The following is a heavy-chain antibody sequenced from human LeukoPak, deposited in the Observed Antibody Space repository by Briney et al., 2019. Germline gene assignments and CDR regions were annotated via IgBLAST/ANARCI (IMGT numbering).Heavy chain of an antibody. J-gene: IGHJ3*02. V-gene: IGHV3-7*04. D-gene: IGHD2-2*01. CDR3: ARDMRGDGFDI. CDR1: GFTFSTYW. Sequence: GGSLRLSCAASGFTFSTYWMTWVRQAPGKGLEWVANIRQDGSEKYYVDSVEGRFTISRVNAKKSLFLQMNSLRAEDTAVYYCARDMRGDGFDIWGQGTMVTVSS. CDR2: IRQDGSEK.